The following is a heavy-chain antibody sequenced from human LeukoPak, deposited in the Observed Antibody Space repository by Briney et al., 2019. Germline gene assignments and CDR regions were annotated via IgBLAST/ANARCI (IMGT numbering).Heavy chain of an antibody. Sequence: ASVKVSCKASGYTFTAYYMHWVRQAPGQGLEWMGWINPDSGGTNYEQKFQDRVTMTRDRSINTAYMELSRLTSDDTAIYFCARDPRIYVGNGFDPWGQGILVTVSS. V-gene: IGHV1-2*02. CDR1: GYTFTAYY. D-gene: IGHD5/OR15-5a*01. CDR2: INPDSGGT. CDR3: ARDPRIYVGNGFDP. J-gene: IGHJ5*02.